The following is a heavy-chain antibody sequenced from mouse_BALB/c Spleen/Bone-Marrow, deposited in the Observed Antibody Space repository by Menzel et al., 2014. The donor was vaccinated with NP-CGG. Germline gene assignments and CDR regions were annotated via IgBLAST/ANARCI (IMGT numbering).Heavy chain of an antibody. CDR2: IYPGDGDT. V-gene: IGHV1-82*01. CDR3: VRGGNYRFDY. CDR1: GYAFSSSW. J-gene: IGHJ2*01. Sequence: QVQLQQSGPELVKPGASVKISCKASGYAFSSSWMNWVKQRPGQGHEWIGRIYPGDGDTNYNGKFKGKATLTADKSSSTAYMQLCSLTSVDSAVYFCVRGGNYRFDYWGQGTTLTVSS. D-gene: IGHD2-1*01.